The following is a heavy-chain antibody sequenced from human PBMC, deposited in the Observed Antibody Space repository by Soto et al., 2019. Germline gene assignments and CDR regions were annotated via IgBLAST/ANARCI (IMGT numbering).Heavy chain of an antibody. CDR2: ISWNSGSI. D-gene: IGHD2-15*01. Sequence: GGSLRLSCAASGFTFDDYAMHWVRQAPGKGLEWVSGISWNSGSIGYADSVKGRFTISRDNAKNSLYLQMNSLRAEDTALYYCAKDIRDILSQSYFDYWGQGTLVTVSS. CDR3: AKDIRDILSQSYFDY. J-gene: IGHJ4*02. CDR1: GFTFDDYA. V-gene: IGHV3-9*01.